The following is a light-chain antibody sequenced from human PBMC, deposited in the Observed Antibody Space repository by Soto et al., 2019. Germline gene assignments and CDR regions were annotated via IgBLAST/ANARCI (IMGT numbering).Light chain of an antibody. CDR2: DAS. CDR1: QSVSSY. J-gene: IGKJ2*01. Sequence: EIVLTQSPATLSLSPGERATLSCRASQSVSSYLAWSQQKPGQAPRILIYDASNRATGIPARFSGSGSGTAVTLTISSLEPEDFAVYSCQQRSNWPPYTFGQGTKLEIK. CDR3: QQRSNWPPYT. V-gene: IGKV3-11*01.